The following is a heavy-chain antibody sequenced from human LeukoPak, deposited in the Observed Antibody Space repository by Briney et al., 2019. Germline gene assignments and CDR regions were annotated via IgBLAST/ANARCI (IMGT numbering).Heavy chain of an antibody. CDR1: GFTFSVSA. CDR3: TVPTVTTYYYYYMDV. V-gene: IGHV3-73*01. Sequence: PGRSLRLSCAASGFTFSVSAMHWVRQASGKGLEWVGRIRSKANSYATAYAASVKGRFTISRDDSKNTAYLQMNSLKTEDTAVYYCTVPTVTTYYYYYMDVWGKGTTVTVSS. J-gene: IGHJ6*03. CDR2: IRSKANSYAT. D-gene: IGHD4-11*01.